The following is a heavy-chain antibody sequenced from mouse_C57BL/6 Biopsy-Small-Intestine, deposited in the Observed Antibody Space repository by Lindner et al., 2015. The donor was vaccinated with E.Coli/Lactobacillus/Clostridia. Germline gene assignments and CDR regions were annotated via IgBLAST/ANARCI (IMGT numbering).Heavy chain of an antibody. J-gene: IGHJ1*03. Sequence: VQLQESGPELVKPGASVKISCKASGYSFTSYYIHWVKQRPGQGLEWIGWIYPGSGNTKYNEKFKGKATLTADTSSSTAYMQLSSLTSEDSAVYYCARGSIYDGYYWYFDVWGTGTTVPVSS. CDR1: GYSFTSYY. V-gene: IGHV1-66*01. CDR2: IYPGSGNT. D-gene: IGHD2-3*01. CDR3: ARGSIYDGYYWYFDV.